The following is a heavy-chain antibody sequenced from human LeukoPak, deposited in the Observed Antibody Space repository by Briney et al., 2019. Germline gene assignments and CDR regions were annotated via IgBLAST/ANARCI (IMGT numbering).Heavy chain of an antibody. V-gene: IGHV1-46*01. CDR2: INPSGGST. D-gene: IGHD6-13*01. J-gene: IGHJ3*02. Sequence: GASVKVSCKASGYTFTSYYMHWVRQAPGQGLEWMGIINPSGGSTSYAQKFQGRVTMTRDTSTSTVYMELSSLRSEDTAVYYCAREDIAAAGIGAFDIWGQGTMVTVSS. CDR1: GYTFTSYY. CDR3: AREDIAAAGIGAFDI.